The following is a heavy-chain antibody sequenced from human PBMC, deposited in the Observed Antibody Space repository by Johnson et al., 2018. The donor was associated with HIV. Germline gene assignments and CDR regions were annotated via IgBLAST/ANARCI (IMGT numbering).Heavy chain of an antibody. CDR1: GFTFSSYG. V-gene: IGHV3-30*02. Sequence: VHLVESGGGVVQPGGSLRLSCAASGFTFSSYGMHWVRQAPGKGLEWVAFIPYDGSNKYYADSVKGRFTISRDNSKNTLYLQMNSLRPEDTAVYYCATRKDRLTGYDAFDIWGQGTMVTVSS. CDR3: ATRKDRLTGYDAFDI. CDR2: IPYDGSNK. J-gene: IGHJ3*02. D-gene: IGHD3-9*01.